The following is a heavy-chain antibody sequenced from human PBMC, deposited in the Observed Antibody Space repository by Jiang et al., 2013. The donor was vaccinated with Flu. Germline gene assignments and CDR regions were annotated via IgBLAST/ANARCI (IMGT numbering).Heavy chain of an antibody. Sequence: SLTCSVSGGSVSRGSYYWIWIRQPAGKGLEWIGRIHTTGSTNYDSSLKSRVTITRDASKNQFSLKLRSVTAADTAIYYCARAPNGAGEGVPLHYFDYWGQGILVTVSS. CDR2: IHTTGST. CDR1: GGSVSRGSYY. V-gene: IGHV4-61*02. J-gene: IGHJ4*02. CDR3: ARAPNGAGEGVPLHYFDY. D-gene: IGHD4-17*01.